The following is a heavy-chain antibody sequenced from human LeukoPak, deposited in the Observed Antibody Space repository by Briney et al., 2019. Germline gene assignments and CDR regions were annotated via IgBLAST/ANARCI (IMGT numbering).Heavy chain of an antibody. CDR2: ISGSGGST. Sequence: PGGSLRLSCAASGFTFSSYAMSWVRQAPGKGLEWVSAISGSGGSTYYADSVKGRFTISRDNSKNTLYLQMNSLRAEDTAVYYCASTPASGEGYDYVWGSYRYTRWGQGTLVTVSS. CDR3: ASTPASGEGYDYVWGSYRYTR. J-gene: IGHJ4*02. V-gene: IGHV3-23*01. D-gene: IGHD3-16*02. CDR1: GFTFSSYA.